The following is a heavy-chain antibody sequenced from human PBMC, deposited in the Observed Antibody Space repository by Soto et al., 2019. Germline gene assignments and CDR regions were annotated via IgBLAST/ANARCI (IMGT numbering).Heavy chain of an antibody. J-gene: IGHJ4*02. Sequence: GGSLRLSCAASGFTFSSYAMHWVRQAPGKGMEWVAIISYDGSNKYYADSLKGRFTISRDNSKSTLFLQMNSLRAEDTAVYYCARMDGSGYYGSYFDYWGQGTLLTVS. CDR2: ISYDGSNK. CDR3: ARMDGSGYYGSYFDY. CDR1: GFTFSSYA. V-gene: IGHV3-30-3*01. D-gene: IGHD3-22*01.